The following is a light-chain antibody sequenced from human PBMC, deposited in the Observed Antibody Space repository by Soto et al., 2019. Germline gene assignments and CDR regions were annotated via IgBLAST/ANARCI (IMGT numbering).Light chain of an antibody. J-gene: IGKJ1*01. Sequence: EIVLTQSPGTVSLSPGERATLSCRASERVSSGYLAWYQQKPGQARRVLIYGESSRATGIPDRFSGSGSGTDFTLTISRVEPEDCAVYYCQEYGRTFAHGTKL. CDR1: ERVSSGY. CDR2: GES. V-gene: IGKV3-20*01. CDR3: QEYGRT.